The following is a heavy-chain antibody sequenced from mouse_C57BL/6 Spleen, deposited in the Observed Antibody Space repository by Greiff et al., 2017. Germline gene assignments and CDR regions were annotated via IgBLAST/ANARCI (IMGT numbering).Heavy chain of an antibody. D-gene: IGHD1-1*01. Sequence: QVQLQQPGTELVKPGASVKLSCKASGYTFTSYWMHWVKQRPGQGLEWIGNINPSNGGTNYNEKFKSKATLTVDKSSSTAYMQLSSLTSEDSAVYYCAREITTVVPSYWDFDVWGTGTTVTVSS. CDR2: INPSNGGT. CDR1: GYTFTSYW. V-gene: IGHV1-53*01. J-gene: IGHJ1*03. CDR3: AREITTVVPSYWDFDV.